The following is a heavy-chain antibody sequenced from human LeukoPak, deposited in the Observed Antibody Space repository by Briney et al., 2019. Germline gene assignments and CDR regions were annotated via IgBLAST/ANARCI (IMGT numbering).Heavy chain of an antibody. CDR2: ISYDGSNK. J-gene: IGHJ4*02. D-gene: IGHD5-18*01. V-gene: IGHV3-30*04. CDR3: ARDLRGYSYGFDY. Sequence: GGSLRLSCAASGFTFSSYAMHWVRQAPGKGLEGVAVISYDGSNKYYADSVKGRFTISRDNSKNKLYLQMNSLRAEDTAVYYCARDLRGYSYGFDYWGQGTLVTVSS. CDR1: GFTFSSYA.